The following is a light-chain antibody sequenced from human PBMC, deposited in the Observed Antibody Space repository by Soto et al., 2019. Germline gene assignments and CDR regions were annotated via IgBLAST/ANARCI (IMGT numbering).Light chain of an antibody. CDR2: GAS. Sequence: EIVLTQSPCTLSLSPGERATLSCRANQSVSSSYLAWYQQKPGQAPRLLIYGASSRATGIPDRFSGSGSGTDFTLTISRLEPEDFAVYYCQQYGSSWTFGQGTKVDIK. J-gene: IGKJ1*01. V-gene: IGKV3-20*01. CDR3: QQYGSSWT. CDR1: QSVSSSY.